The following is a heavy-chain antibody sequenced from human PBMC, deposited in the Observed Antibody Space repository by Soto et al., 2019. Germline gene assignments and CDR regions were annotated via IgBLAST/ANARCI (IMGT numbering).Heavy chain of an antibody. D-gene: IGHD5-12*01. J-gene: IGHJ4*02. V-gene: IGHV4-34*01. CDR2: INHSGST. CDR3: ARARRWLQFVGTYQKKPLDY. CDR1: GGSINSGDYF. Sequence: SATLSLTCTVSGGSINSGDYFWTWIRQPPGTGLEWIGEINHSGSTNYNPSLKSRVTISVDTSKNQFSLKLSSVTAADTAVYYCARARRWLQFVGTYQKKPLDYWGQGTLVTVSS.